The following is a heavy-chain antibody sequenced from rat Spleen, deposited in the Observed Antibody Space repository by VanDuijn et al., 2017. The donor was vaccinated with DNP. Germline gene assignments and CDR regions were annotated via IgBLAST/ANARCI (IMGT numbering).Heavy chain of an antibody. CDR3: TRHILRHSTYYFDY. V-gene: IGHV5-25*01. CDR1: GFIFSMSD. J-gene: IGHJ2*01. Sequence: EVQLVESGGGLVQPGRSMKLSCAASGFIFSMSDMTWVRQAPTKGLEWVASISAGGGSTFYRDSVKGRFTVSRDNAENTLHLQMDSLRSEDTATYYSTRHILRHSTYYFDYWGQGVMVTVSS. D-gene: IGHD1-1*01. CDR2: ISAGGGST.